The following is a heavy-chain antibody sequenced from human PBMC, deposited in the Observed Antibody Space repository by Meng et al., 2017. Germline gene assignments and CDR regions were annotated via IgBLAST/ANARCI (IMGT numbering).Heavy chain of an antibody. Sequence: ESLKISCTVSGYSISSGYYWGWIRQPPGKGLEWIGEINHSGSTNYNPSLKSRVTISVDTSKNQFSLKLSSVTAADTAVYYCARDYGDYSSWGQGTLVTVSS. CDR1: GYSISSGYY. V-gene: IGHV4-38-2*02. CDR3: ARDYGDYSS. D-gene: IGHD4-17*01. J-gene: IGHJ5*02. CDR2: INHSGST.